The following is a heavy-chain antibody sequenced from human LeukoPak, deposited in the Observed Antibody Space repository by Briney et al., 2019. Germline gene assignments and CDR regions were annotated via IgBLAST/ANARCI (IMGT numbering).Heavy chain of an antibody. CDR1: GFTFDDYA. CDR2: ISYDGSNK. CDR3: ARRESSSLAPLVDY. Sequence: GRSLRLSCAASGFTFDDYAMHWVRQAPGKGLEWVAVISYDGSNKYYADSVKGRSTISRDNSKNTLYLQMNSLRAEDTAVYYCARRESSSLAPLVDYWGQGTLVTVSS. V-gene: IGHV3-30-3*01. D-gene: IGHD6-6*01. J-gene: IGHJ4*02.